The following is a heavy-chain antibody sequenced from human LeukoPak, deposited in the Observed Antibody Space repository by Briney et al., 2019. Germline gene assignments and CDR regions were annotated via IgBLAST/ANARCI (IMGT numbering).Heavy chain of an antibody. Sequence: GGSLRLSCAASGFTFSSYAMSWVRQAPGKGLEWVSAISGSGGSTYYADSVKGRLTISRDNSKNTLYLQMNSLRAEDTAVYYCAKDGPGPYCSGGSCYSAPYFQHWGQGTLVTVSS. D-gene: IGHD2-15*01. CDR3: AKDGPGPYCSGGSCYSAPYFQH. CDR2: ISGSGGST. V-gene: IGHV3-23*01. J-gene: IGHJ1*01. CDR1: GFTFSSYA.